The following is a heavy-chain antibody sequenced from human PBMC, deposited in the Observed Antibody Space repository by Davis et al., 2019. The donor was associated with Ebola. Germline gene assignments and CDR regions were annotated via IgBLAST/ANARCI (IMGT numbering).Heavy chain of an antibody. CDR2: IRSKANSYAT. D-gene: IGHD1-26*01. CDR1: GFTFSGSA. CDR3: TRHEWELRSY. Sequence: GASLKISCAASGFTFSGSAMHWVRQASGKGLEWVGRIRSKANSYATAYAASVKGRFTISRDDSKNTAYLQMNSLKTEDTAVYYCTRHEWELRSYWGQGTLVTVSS. V-gene: IGHV3-73*01. J-gene: IGHJ4*02.